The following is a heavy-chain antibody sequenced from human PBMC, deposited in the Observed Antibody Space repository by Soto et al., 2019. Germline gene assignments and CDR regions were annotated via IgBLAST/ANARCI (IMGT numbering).Heavy chain of an antibody. D-gene: IGHD3-10*02. V-gene: IGHV3-33*01. CDR1: GSIFRGYG. Sequence: HPGGSLRLSCAASGSIFRGYGMHWVRQAPGKGLEWVAVIRYDGSNINYADSVMGRFTISRDNSKNTLYLEMNSLRAEDTAVYYCARDGIGGTIFRGYLDYWGQGNLVTVSS. CDR3: ARDGIGGTIFRGYLDY. J-gene: IGHJ4*02. CDR2: IRYDGSNI.